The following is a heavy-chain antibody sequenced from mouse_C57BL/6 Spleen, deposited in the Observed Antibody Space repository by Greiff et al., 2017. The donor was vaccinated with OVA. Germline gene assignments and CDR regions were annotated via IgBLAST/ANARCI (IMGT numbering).Heavy chain of an antibody. V-gene: IGHV1-53*01. CDR1: GYTFTSYW. Sequence: VQLQQPGTELVKPGASVKLSCKASGYTFTSYWMHWVKQRPGQGLEWIGNINPSNGGTNYNEKFKSKATLTVDKSSSTAYMQLSSLTSEDSAVYYGARWGPSQLGRDYFDYWGQGTTLTVSS. CDR3: ARWGPSQLGRDYFDY. J-gene: IGHJ2*01. CDR2: INPSNGGT. D-gene: IGHD4-1*02.